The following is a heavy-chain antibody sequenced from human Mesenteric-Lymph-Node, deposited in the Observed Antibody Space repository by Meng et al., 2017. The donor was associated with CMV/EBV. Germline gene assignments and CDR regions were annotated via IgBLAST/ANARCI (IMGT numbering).Heavy chain of an antibody. CDR2: INPNSGGT. V-gene: IGHV1-2*06. CDR1: GYTFTGYY. J-gene: IGHJ4*02. CDR3: ARDLARF. Sequence: QVQLVQSGGEVKKPGASVKVSCKASGYTFTGYYMHWVRQAPGQGIEWMGRINPNSGGTNYAQKFQGSVTMTRDTSISTAYRDLGRLRSDGAAVYYSARDLARFWGQGTLVTVSS.